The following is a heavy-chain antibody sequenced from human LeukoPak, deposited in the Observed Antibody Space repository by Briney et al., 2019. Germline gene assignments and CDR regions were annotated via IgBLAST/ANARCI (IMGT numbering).Heavy chain of an antibody. J-gene: IGHJ5*02. CDR2: IYYSGST. CDR1: GGSISSYY. V-gene: IGHV4-59*01. CDR3: ARGRKRFDP. Sequence: PSETLSLTCTVSGGSISSYYWSWIRQPPGKGLEWIGYIYYSGSTSYSPSLKSRVTITVDTSKNQVSLKVNSVTAADTAVYYCARGRKRFDPWGQGTLVTVSS.